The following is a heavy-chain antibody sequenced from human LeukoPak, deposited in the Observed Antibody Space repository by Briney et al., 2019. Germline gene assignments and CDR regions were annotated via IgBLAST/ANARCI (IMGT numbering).Heavy chain of an antibody. CDR2: ISGDGGST. V-gene: IGHV3-43*02. CDR1: GFTFDDYA. Sequence: GGSLRLSCAASGFTFDDYAMHWVRQAPGKGLEWVSLISGDGGSTYYADPVKGRFTIPRDNSKNSLYLQMNSLRTEDTALYYCATYDSSGYYSVGEFVYWGQGTLVTVSS. J-gene: IGHJ4*02. CDR3: ATYDSSGYYSVGEFVY. D-gene: IGHD3-22*01.